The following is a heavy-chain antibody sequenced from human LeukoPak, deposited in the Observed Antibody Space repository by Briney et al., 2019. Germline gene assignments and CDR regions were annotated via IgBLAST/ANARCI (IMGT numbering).Heavy chain of an antibody. CDR2: IIPILGLA. D-gene: IGHD6-19*01. J-gene: IGHJ5*02. V-gene: IGHV1-69*04. CDR3: ASVLSGIAVAGSFDP. CDR1: GGTFSSYA. Sequence: SVKVSRKASGGTFSSYAISWVRQAPGQGLEWMGRIIPILGLANYAQKFQGRVTITADKSTSTAYMELSSLRSEDTAVYYCASVLSGIAVAGSFDPWGQGTLVTVSS.